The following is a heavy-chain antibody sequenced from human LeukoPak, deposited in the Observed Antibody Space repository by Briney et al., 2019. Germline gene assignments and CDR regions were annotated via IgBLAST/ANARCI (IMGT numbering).Heavy chain of an antibody. Sequence: GASVKVSCKASGYTFTSYDINWVRQATGQGLEWMGWMNPNSGNTGYAQKFQGRVTMTRNTSISTAYMELSSLRSEDTAVYYCARHKSPLERFGELFDIDYWGQGTLVTVSS. CDR1: GYTFTSYD. J-gene: IGHJ4*02. CDR2: MNPNSGNT. V-gene: IGHV1-8*01. D-gene: IGHD3-10*01. CDR3: ARHKSPLERFGELFDIDY.